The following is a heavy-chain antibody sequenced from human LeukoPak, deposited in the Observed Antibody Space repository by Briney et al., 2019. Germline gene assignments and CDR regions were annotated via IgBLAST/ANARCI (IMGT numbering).Heavy chain of an antibody. Sequence: GGSLRLSCTASGFTFDDYVMHWVRQAPGKGLEWVSLISGDGSGTYYADSVKGRFSISRDNSKNSLFLHMSGLRAEDTALYYCATQNPPGSGYYDTYNWFDPWGQGTLVTVAS. V-gene: IGHV3-43*02. D-gene: IGHD5-12*01. J-gene: IGHJ5*02. CDR2: ISGDGSGT. CDR3: ATQNPPGSGYYDTYNWFDP. CDR1: GFTFDDYV.